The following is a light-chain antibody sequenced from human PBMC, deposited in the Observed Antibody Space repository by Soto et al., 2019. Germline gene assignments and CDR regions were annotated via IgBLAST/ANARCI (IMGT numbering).Light chain of an antibody. CDR1: QSVGSY. Sequence: EIVLTQSPATLSLSPGERATLSCRASQSVGSYFAWYQQKPGQAPRLLIYDASNRATGIPARFSGSGSRTDFALTIGILEPDDFAVYYCQQRGNWPVTFGQGTRVDIK. CDR3: QQRGNWPVT. J-gene: IGKJ1*01. V-gene: IGKV3-11*01. CDR2: DAS.